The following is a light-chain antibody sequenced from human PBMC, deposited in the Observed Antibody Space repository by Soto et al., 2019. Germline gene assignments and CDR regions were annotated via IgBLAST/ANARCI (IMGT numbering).Light chain of an antibody. V-gene: IGKV3-20*01. CDR3: QQYGSSPLT. J-gene: IGKJ1*01. CDR2: GAS. Sequence: EIVLTQSPGTPSLSPGERATLSCRASQSVSSSYLAWYQQTPGQAPRLLIYGASSRATGIPDRFSGSGSGTDFTLTISRLEPEDFAVYYCQQYGSSPLTFGQGTKVEIK. CDR1: QSVSSSY.